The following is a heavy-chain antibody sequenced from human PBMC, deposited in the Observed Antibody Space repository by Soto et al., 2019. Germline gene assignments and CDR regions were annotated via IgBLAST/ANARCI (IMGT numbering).Heavy chain of an antibody. V-gene: IGHV3-21*01. J-gene: IGHJ3*01. Sequence: EVQLVESGGGLVKPGGSLRLSCAASGFTFSSYSMNWVRLAPGKGLEWVSSISSGSDYIFYAHSVKGRLTISRENAKNTLFLQMNSLTAEDTAVYSCARSLVGDGFNVWGQGTVVTVSS. CDR3: ARSLVGDGFNV. D-gene: IGHD2-8*02. CDR1: GFTFSSYS. CDR2: ISSGSDYI.